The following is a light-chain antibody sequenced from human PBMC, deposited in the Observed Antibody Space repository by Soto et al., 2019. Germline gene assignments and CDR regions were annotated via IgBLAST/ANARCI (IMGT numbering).Light chain of an antibody. CDR2: GAS. CDR1: ESISRDY. J-gene: IGKJ2*01. Sequence: IVLTQSPGTLSLSPGQRATLSCRASESISRDYLAWYQQRLGQAPRLLIYGASSGTTGIPDRFSGSGSGTDCTITISRREPEDFAIYYCQQYGGVPYTFGQGTKLEIK. CDR3: QQYGGVPYT. V-gene: IGKV3-20*01.